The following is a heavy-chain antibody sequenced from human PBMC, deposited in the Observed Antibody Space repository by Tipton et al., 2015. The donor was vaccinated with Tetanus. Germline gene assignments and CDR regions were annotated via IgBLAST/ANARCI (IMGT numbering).Heavy chain of an antibody. J-gene: IGHJ4*02. V-gene: IGHV3-21*01. D-gene: IGHD6-25*01. Sequence: SLRLSCEGSGFTFSSYSMNWVRQAPGKGLEWVSSISSGTDYIYYADSVTGRFTISRDNAKKSLYLQMNSLRGEDTAVYYCASGSALDYWGQGTLVTVSS. CDR2: ISSGTDYI. CDR3: ASGSALDY. CDR1: GFTFSSYS.